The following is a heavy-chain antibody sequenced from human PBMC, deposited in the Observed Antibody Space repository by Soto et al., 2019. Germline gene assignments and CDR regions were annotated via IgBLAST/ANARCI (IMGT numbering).Heavy chain of an antibody. J-gene: IGHJ5*02. CDR3: ARDGTPRQQLSWFDP. CDR1: GCTFSSYA. D-gene: IGHD6-13*01. V-gene: IGHV1-69*13. CDR2: IIPIFGTA. Sequence: GAPVKVSCKASGCTFSSYAISCVRQAPGQGLEWMGGIIPIFGTANYAQKFQGRVTITADESTSTAYMELSSLRSEDTAVYYCARDGTPRQQLSWFDPWGQGTLVTVSS.